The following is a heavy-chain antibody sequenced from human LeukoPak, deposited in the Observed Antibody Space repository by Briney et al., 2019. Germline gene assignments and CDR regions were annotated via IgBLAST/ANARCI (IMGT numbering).Heavy chain of an antibody. D-gene: IGHD3-22*01. Sequence: SETLSLTCTVSGGPMSVYYWNWVRQSAGKGLEWIGRMHSSGSTNYNPSLKSRVTMSIDTSEKQFSLKLGSVTAADTALYFCARGYSDGTGYYYPSFDYWGQGVLVTVSS. V-gene: IGHV4-4*07. CDR2: MHSSGST. J-gene: IGHJ4*02. CDR1: GGPMSVYY. CDR3: ARGYSDGTGYYYPSFDY.